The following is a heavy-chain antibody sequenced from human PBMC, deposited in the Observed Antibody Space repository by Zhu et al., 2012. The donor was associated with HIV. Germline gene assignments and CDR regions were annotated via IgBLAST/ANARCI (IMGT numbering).Heavy chain of an antibody. Sequence: QVQLQESGPGLVKPSETLSLTCAVSGYSISSGYYWGWIRQPPGKGLEWIGSIYHSGSTYYNPSLKSRVTISVDTSKNQFSLKLSSVTAADTAVYYCAREAGYSSSWYGGRTVDYWGQGTLVTVSS. D-gene: IGHD6-13*01. CDR3: AREAGYSSSWYGGRTVDY. CDR2: IYHSGST. CDR1: GYSISSGYY. J-gene: IGHJ4*02. V-gene: IGHV4-38-2*02.